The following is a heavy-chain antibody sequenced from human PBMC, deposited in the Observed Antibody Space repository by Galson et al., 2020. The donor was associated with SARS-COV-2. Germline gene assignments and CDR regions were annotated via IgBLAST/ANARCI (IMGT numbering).Heavy chain of an antibody. V-gene: IGHV3-21*01. CDR2: ISSDSSYI. J-gene: IGHJ4*02. Sequence: GESLKISCAASGLTFSNCGMNWVRQAPGKGLEWVASISSDSSYIHYADSVKGRFTISRDNAKNSLYLQMNSLRAEDTAVYYCATQYYDILTGFYIYYFHYWGQGTLVTVSS. CDR1: GLTFSNCG. CDR3: ATQYYDILTGFYIYYFHY. D-gene: IGHD3-9*01.